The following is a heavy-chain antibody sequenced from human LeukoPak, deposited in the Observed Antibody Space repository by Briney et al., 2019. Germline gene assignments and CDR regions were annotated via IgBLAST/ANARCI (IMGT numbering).Heavy chain of an antibody. Sequence: SEPLSLPCTVSGGSISGYYWTWIRQPPGKGLEWIGYIYNSGSTNYNPSLKSRVTISVDSSKDQFSLKLSSVTAADTAVYYCASSPGGTGAFDIWGQGTMVTVSS. CDR2: IYNSGST. V-gene: IGHV4-59*01. J-gene: IGHJ3*02. CDR3: ASSPGGTGAFDI. D-gene: IGHD1-1*01. CDR1: GGSISGYY.